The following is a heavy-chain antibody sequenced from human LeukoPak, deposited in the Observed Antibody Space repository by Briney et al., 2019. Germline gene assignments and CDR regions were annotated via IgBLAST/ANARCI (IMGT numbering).Heavy chain of an antibody. CDR3: ARVYNDFWSGYSNLFDY. D-gene: IGHD3-3*01. CDR1: GYTFTSYG. Sequence: ASVKVSCKASGYTFTSYGISWVRQAPGQGLEWMGWISAYNGNTNYAQKLQGRVTMTTDTSTSTAYMELRSLRSDDTAVYYCARVYNDFWSGYSNLFDYWGQGTLVTVSS. J-gene: IGHJ4*02. CDR2: ISAYNGNT. V-gene: IGHV1-18*01.